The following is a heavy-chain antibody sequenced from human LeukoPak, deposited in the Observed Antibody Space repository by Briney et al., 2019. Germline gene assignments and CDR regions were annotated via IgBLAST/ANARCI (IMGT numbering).Heavy chain of an antibody. CDR3: ATERTGYSSSSFDY. CDR1: GFTFSSYA. Sequence: GGSLRLSCAASGFTFSSYAMSWVRQAPGKGLEWGSAISGSGGSTYYADSVKGRFTISRDNSKNTLYLQMNSLRAEDTAVYYCATERTGYSSSSFDYWGQGTLVTVSS. CDR2: ISGSGGST. D-gene: IGHD6-13*01. V-gene: IGHV3-23*01. J-gene: IGHJ4*02.